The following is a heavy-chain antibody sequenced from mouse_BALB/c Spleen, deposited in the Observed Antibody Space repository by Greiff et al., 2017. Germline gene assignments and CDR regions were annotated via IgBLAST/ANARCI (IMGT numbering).Heavy chain of an antibody. Sequence: QVQLQQSGAELVRPGVSVKISCKGSGYTFTDYAMHWVKQSHAKSLEWIGVISTYYGDASYNQKFKGKATMTVDKSSSTAYMELARLTSEDSAIYYCARGPLYYRYDGGYYAMDYWGQGTSVTVSS. V-gene: IGHV1S137*01. CDR1: GYTFTDYA. CDR3: ARGPLYYRYDGGYYAMDY. D-gene: IGHD2-14*01. CDR2: ISTYYGDA. J-gene: IGHJ4*01.